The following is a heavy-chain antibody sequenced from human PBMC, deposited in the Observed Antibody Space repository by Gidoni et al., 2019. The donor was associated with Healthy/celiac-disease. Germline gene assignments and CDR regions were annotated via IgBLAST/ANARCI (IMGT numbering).Heavy chain of an antibody. D-gene: IGHD6-13*01. CDR2: ISSSSSYT. V-gene: IGHV3-11*05. CDR1: GFTFSDYY. CDR3: ARVLGQQLERFDY. Sequence: QVQLVESGGGLVKPGGSLRLSCAASGFTFSDYYMSWIRQAPGKGLEWVSYISSSSSYTNYADSVKGRFTISRDNAKNSLYLQMNSLRAEDTAVYYCARVLGQQLERFDYWGQGTLVTVSS. J-gene: IGHJ4*02.